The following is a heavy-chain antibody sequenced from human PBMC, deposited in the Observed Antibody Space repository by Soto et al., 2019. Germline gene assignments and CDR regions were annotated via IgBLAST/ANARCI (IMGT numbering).Heavy chain of an antibody. CDR1: GGSISSSNW. J-gene: IGHJ3*02. CDR2: IYHSGST. CDR3: ARAAHCGGDCEGSAFDI. V-gene: IGHV4-4*02. Sequence: WETLFFTCAGSGGSISSSNWGSGVRDPPGEGLGWIGEIYHSGSTNYNPSLKSRVTISVDKSKNQFSLKLSSVTAADTAVYYCARAAHCGGDCEGSAFDIWGQGTMVT. D-gene: IGHD2-21*02.